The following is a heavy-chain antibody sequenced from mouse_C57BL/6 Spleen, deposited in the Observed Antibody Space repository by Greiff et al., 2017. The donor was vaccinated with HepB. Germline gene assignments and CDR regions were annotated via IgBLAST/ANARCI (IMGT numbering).Heavy chain of an antibody. Sequence: QVQLQQPGAELVMPGASVKLSCKASGYTFTSYWMHWVKQRPGQGLEWIGEIDPSDSYTNYNQKFKGKSTLTVDKSSSTAYMQLSSLTSEYSAVYYCARGGYGNAMDYWGQGTSVTVSS. CDR2: IDPSDSYT. CDR3: ARGGYGNAMDY. J-gene: IGHJ4*01. D-gene: IGHD2-2*01. V-gene: IGHV1-69*01. CDR1: GYTFTSYW.